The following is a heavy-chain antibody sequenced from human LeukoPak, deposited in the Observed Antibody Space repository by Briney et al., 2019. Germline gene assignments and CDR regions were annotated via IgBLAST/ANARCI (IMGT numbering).Heavy chain of an antibody. D-gene: IGHD3-10*01. CDR2: ISAYNGNT. J-gene: IGHJ6*03. CDR3: AREYIYYGSGKDYYYYMDV. V-gene: IGHV1-18*01. CDR1: GYTFTSYG. Sequence: GASVKVSCKASGYTFTSYGISWVRQAPGQGLEWMGWISAYNGNTNYAQKLQGRVTMTTDTSTSTAYMELRSLRSDDTAVYYCAREYIYYGSGKDYYYYMDVWGKGTTVTISS.